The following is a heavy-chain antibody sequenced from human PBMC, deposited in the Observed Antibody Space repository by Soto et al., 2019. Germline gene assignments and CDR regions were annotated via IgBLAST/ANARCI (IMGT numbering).Heavy chain of an antibody. J-gene: IGHJ4*02. CDR3: ARVYYGSGSYYSFDY. V-gene: IGHV1-8*02. CDR2: IIPIIGNA. D-gene: IGHD3-10*01. CDR1: GGTFSSYA. Sequence: ASVKVSCKASGGTFSSYAISWVRQAPGQGLEWMGGIIPIIGNAGYAQKFQGRVTMTRNTSISTAYMELSSLRSEDTAVYYCARVYYGSGSYYSFDYWGQGTLVTVSS.